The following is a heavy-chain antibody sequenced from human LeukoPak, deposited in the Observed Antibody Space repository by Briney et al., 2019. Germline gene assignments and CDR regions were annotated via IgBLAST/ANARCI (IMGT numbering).Heavy chain of an antibody. V-gene: IGHV1-18*01. CDR1: GYTFTSYG. D-gene: IGHD3-22*01. J-gene: IGHJ4*02. CDR2: ISAYNGNT. CDR3: ARTYYYDSSGPYYFDY. Sequence: ASVKVSCKASGYTFTSYGINWVRQAPGQGPEWMGWISAYNGNTNYAQKLQGRVTMTTDASTSTAYMELRSLRSDDTAVYYCARTYYYDSSGPYYFDYWGQGTLVTVSS.